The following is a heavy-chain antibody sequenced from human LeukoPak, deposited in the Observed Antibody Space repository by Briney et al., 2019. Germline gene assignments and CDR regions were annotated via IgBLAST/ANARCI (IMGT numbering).Heavy chain of an antibody. J-gene: IGHJ4*02. Sequence: VQPGGSLRLSCAASGFTFSSYAMSWVRQAPGKGLEWVSAISGSGGSTYYADSVKGRFTISRDNSKNTLYLQMNSLRAEDTVVYYCAKWATYYYDSSGYYGGSYFDYWGQGTLVTVSS. CDR1: GFTFSSYA. D-gene: IGHD3-22*01. CDR3: AKWATYYYDSSGYYGGSYFDY. V-gene: IGHV3-23*01. CDR2: ISGSGGST.